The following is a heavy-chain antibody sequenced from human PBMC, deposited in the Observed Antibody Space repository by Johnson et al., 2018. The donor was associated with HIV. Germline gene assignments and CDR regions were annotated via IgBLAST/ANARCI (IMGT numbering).Heavy chain of an antibody. CDR3: AKGQSSGYPKDAFDI. Sequence: VQLVESGGGVVKPGGSLRLSCAASGFIFSNAWMSWVRQAPGKGLEWVGRTRNKANSYTTEYAESVKGRFTISRDNSKNTLYLQMNSLRTEYTAMYYCAKGQSSGYPKDAFDIWGRGTIVIVSS. J-gene: IGHJ3*02. CDR2: TRNKANSYTT. CDR1: GFIFSNAW. D-gene: IGHD3-22*01. V-gene: IGHV3-72*01.